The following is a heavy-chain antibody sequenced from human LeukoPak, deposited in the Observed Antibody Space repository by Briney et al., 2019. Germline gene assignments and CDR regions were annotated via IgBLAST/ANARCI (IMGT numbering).Heavy chain of an antibody. CDR2: IYYSGST. CDR3: ARNYCSSTSCYTEGFDY. Sequence: SQTLSLTCTVSGGSISSGDYYWSWIRQPPGKGLEWIGCIYYSGSTYYNPSLKSRVTISVDTSKNQFSLKLSSVTAADTAVYYCARNYCSSTSCYTEGFDYWGQGTLVTVPS. J-gene: IGHJ4*02. CDR1: GGSISSGDYY. V-gene: IGHV4-30-4*08. D-gene: IGHD2-2*02.